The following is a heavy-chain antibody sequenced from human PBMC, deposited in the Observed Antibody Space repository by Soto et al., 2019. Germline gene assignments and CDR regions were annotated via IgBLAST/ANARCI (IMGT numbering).Heavy chain of an antibody. V-gene: IGHV1-69*13. J-gene: IGHJ6*02. D-gene: IGHD2-15*01. Sequence: GASVKVSCKASGGTFSSYAISWVRQAPGQGLEWMGGIIPIFGTANYAQKFQGRVTITADESTSTAYMELSSLRSEDTAVYYCAREVVAATPNYYYGMDVWGQGTTVTVSS. CDR1: GGTFSSYA. CDR2: IIPIFGTA. CDR3: AREVVAATPNYYYGMDV.